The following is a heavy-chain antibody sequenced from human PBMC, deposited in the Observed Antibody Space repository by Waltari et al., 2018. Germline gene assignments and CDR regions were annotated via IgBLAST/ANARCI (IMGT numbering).Heavy chain of an antibody. J-gene: IGHJ4*02. CDR1: GFTFSSYA. V-gene: IGHV3-23*03. CDR3: AKDLGGNSDY. CDR2: IYSGGST. Sequence: EVQLLESGGGLVQPGGSLRLSCAASGFTFSSYAMSWVRQAPGKGLEWVSVIYSGGSTYYADSVKGRFTISRDNSKNTLYLQMNSLRAEDTAVYYCAKDLGGNSDYWGQGTLVTVSS. D-gene: IGHD2-21*02.